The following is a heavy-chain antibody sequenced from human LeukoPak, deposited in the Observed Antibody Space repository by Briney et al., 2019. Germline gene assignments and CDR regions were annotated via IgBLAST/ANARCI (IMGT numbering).Heavy chain of an antibody. V-gene: IGHV3-74*01. CDR2: INSDGSRT. CDR1: GFPFSSYW. Sequence: GGSLRLSCAASGFPFSSYWMHWVRQAPGKGLVWVSRINSDGSRTNYADSVKGRFTISRDNAENTLYLQMNSLRAEDTAVYYCAGGYGFDYWGQGTLVTVSS. D-gene: IGHD1-1*01. J-gene: IGHJ4*02. CDR3: AGGYGFDY.